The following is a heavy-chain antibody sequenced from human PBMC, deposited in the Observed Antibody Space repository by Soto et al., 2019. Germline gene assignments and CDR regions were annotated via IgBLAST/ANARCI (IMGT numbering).Heavy chain of an antibody. J-gene: IGHJ4*02. V-gene: IGHV1-69*01. CDR2: IIPILATA. CDR3: TSFDSNGYYPQNHY. CDR1: GGSFSSFS. D-gene: IGHD3-22*01. Sequence: QVILAQSGAEVKKPGSSVKVSCKVSGGSFSSFSINWVRQAPGQRFEWMGGIIPILATANFTQKFQDRVTFTADESTATAYMTLSSLTSEDTAFYYCTSFDSNGYYPQNHYWGPGTQVTVSS.